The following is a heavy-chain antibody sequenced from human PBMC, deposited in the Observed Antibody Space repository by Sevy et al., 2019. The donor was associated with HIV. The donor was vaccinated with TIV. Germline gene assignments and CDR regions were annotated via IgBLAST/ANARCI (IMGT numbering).Heavy chain of an antibody. CDR2: IWNDGSNK. CDR3: AKDSIGSYSCFDY. V-gene: IGHV3-33*06. J-gene: IGHJ4*02. D-gene: IGHD1-26*01. CDR1: GFTFRNYG. Sequence: GGSLRLSCAASGFTFRNYGMNWVRQAPGKGLEWVAVIWNDGSNKYYADSVKGRFTISRDNSKNTLFLQMNSLRAEDTAVYYCAKDSIGSYSCFDYWGQGTLVTVSS.